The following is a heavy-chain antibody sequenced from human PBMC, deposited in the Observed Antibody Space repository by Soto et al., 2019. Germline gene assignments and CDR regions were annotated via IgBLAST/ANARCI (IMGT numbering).Heavy chain of an antibody. J-gene: IGHJ6*02. V-gene: IGHV1-8*01. CDR1: GYTFTSYD. CDR2: MNPNSGNT. D-gene: IGHD4-17*01. Sequence: QVQLVQSGAEVKKPGASVKVSCKASGYTFTSYDINWVRQATGQGLEWMGWMNPNSGNTGYAQKFQGRVTMTRNTSINTAYMELSSLRSEDTAVYYCARFWMTTVTTKHYYGMDVWGQGTTVTVSS. CDR3: ARFWMTTVTTKHYYGMDV.